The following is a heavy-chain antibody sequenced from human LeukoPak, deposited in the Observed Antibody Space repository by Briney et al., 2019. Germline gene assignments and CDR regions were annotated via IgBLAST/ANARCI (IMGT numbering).Heavy chain of an antibody. D-gene: IGHD3-16*01. CDR3: ARGRGIRGYFDY. J-gene: IGHJ4*02. V-gene: IGHV3-33*01. CDR2: IWYDGSNK. CDR1: GFTFSSYG. Sequence: GGSLRLSCAASGFTFSSYGMHWVRQAPGKGLEWVAVIWYDGSNKYYADSVKGRFTISRDNSKNTLYLQMNSLRAEDTAVYYCARGRGIRGYFDYWGQGTLVTVSS.